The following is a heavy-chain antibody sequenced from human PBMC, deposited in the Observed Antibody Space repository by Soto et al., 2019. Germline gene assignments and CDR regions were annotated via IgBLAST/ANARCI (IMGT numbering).Heavy chain of an antibody. CDR3: VRGGGEMANPPPYLY. CDR2: VIPMFLKS. D-gene: IGHD3-16*01. CDR1: GGTFDSYA. Sequence: QVQLVQSGAEVKKPGSSVKVSCKASGGTFDSYAISWVRQAPGQGLEWMGGVIPMFLKSNYAQKFQGRVTITADKSTNTVYMEMNRLKSEDTAVYYCVRGGGEMANPPPYLYWGQGTQVTVSS. V-gene: IGHV1-69*06. J-gene: IGHJ4*02.